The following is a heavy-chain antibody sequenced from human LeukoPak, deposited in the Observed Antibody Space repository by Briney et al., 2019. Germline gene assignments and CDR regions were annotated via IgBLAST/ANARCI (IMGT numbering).Heavy chain of an antibody. J-gene: IGHJ4*02. CDR3: ARGGLWIYYFDY. D-gene: IGHD1-1*01. Sequence: SETLSLTCTVSGYSISSDYYWGWIRQPPGKGLEWIGSIDHSGSTYYNASLKSRVTISIDTSKDHFSLKLNSVTAADTAVFYCARGGLWIYYFDYWGQGTLVTVSS. CDR1: GYSISSDYY. CDR2: IDHSGST. V-gene: IGHV4-38-2*02.